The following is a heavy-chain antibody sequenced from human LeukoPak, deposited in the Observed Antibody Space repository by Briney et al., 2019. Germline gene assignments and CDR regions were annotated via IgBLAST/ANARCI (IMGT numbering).Heavy chain of an antibody. J-gene: IGHJ4*02. D-gene: IGHD1-26*01. Sequence: SGGSLRLSCAASGFTFSSTWMNWVRQAPGKGLEWVSGINWNGGSTGYADSVKGRFTISRDNAKNSLYLQMNSLRAEDTALYYCARDQRGYSGSYYVGYWGQGTLVTVSS. CDR3: ARDQRGYSGSYYVGY. CDR2: INWNGGST. CDR1: GFTFSSTW. V-gene: IGHV3-20*04.